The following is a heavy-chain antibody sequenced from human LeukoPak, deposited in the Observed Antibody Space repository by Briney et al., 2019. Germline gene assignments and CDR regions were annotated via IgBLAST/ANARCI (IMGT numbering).Heavy chain of an antibody. CDR1: GGTFSSYA. CDR3: ARVYRKWELLVYFDY. D-gene: IGHD1-26*01. V-gene: IGHV1-69*13. Sequence: ASVKVSCKASGGTFSSYAISWVRQAPGQGLEWMGGIIPIFGTANYAQKFQGRVTITADESTSTAYMELSSLRSEDTAVYYCARVYRKWELLVYFDYWGQGTLVTVSS. J-gene: IGHJ4*02. CDR2: IIPIFGTA.